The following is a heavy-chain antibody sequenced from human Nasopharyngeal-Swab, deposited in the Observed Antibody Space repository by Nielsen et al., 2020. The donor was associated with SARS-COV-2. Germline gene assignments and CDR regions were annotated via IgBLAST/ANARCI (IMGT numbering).Heavy chain of an antibody. CDR2: IYHSGST. D-gene: IGHD1-26*01. Sequence: SETLSLTCTVSGGSISSYYWNWIRQPPGKGLEWIGYIYHSGSTNYNPSLRSRVTISVDTSKTQFSLKLSSVTAADTAVYYCARSRGSWSVTDYLDYWGQGTLVTVSS. V-gene: IGHV4-59*08. CDR3: ARSRGSWSVTDYLDY. J-gene: IGHJ4*02. CDR1: GGSISSYY.